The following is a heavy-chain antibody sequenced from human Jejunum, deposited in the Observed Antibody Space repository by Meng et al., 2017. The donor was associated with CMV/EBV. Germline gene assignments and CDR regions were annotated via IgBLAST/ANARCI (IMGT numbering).Heavy chain of an antibody. Sequence: SLRLSCVASGFTFSTHIHWVRQAPGKGLEWVAVISHDGTKAHYADSVRGRFTISRDNSKNTLYLQMNSLRVEDTAMYYCGRDPGVDFWGQGTLVTVSS. D-gene: IGHD2/OR15-2a*01. CDR1: GFTFSTH. CDR2: ISHDGTKA. CDR3: GRDPGVDF. J-gene: IGHJ4*02. V-gene: IGHV3-30*03.